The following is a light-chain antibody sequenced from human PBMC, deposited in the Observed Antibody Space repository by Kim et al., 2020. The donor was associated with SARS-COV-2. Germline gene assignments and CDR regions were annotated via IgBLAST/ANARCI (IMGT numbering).Light chain of an antibody. CDR1: QKVGDT. V-gene: IGKV3-15*01. J-gene: IGKJ1*01. CDR2: DVS. CDR3: QHYYNWPRT. Sequence: VSPGERATLSSRTSQKVGDTVAWDQQKPGQAPRLLIYDVSTRATGSPARFSGSGSGTDFSLTISSLESEDFAVYYCQHYYNWPRTFGQGTKVDIK.